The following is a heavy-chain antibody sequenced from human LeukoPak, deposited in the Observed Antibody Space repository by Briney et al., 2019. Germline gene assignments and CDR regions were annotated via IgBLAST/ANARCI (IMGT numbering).Heavy chain of an antibody. D-gene: IGHD2-2*01. V-gene: IGHV1-69*13. CDR2: IIPIFGTA. J-gene: IGHJ3*02. CDR3: ARVGTYCSSTSCLPYAFDI. Sequence: SVKVSCKASGGTFSSYAISWVRQAPGQGLEWMGGIIPIFGTANYAQKFQGRVTITADESTSTAYMELSSLRSEDTAVYYCARVGTYCSSTSCLPYAFDIWGQGTMVTVSS. CDR1: GGTFSSYA.